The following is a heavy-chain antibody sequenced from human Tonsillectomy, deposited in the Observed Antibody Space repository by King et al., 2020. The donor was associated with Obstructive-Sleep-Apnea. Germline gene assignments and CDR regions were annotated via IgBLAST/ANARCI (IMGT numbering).Heavy chain of an antibody. D-gene: IGHD3-22*01. CDR2: ISGSSSFI. Sequence: VQLVESGGGLVKPGGSLRLSCAASVFTFSSYSMNWVRQAPGQGLEWVSSISGSSSFIYYADSVKGRFTISRDNAKNSLFLQMNSLRAEDTAVYYCTTYNYYDSSGYLTHWGQGTLVTVSS. V-gene: IGHV3-21*01. CDR1: VFTFSSYS. J-gene: IGHJ4*02. CDR3: TTYNYYDSSGYLTH.